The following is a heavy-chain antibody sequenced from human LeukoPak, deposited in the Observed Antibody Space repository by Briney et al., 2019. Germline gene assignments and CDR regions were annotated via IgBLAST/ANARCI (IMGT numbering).Heavy chain of an antibody. J-gene: IGHJ4*02. CDR3: AXEXXXXYCSSTSCYEFDY. D-gene: IGHD2-2*01. CDR2: IIPIFGTA. Sequence: SVKVSCKASGGTFSSYAISWVRQAPGQGLEWMGGIIPIFGTANYAQKFQGRVTITADESTSTAYMELSSLRSEDTALYYCAXEXXXXYCSSTSCYEFDYWGQGTLVTVSS. CDR1: GGTFSSYA. V-gene: IGHV1-69*13.